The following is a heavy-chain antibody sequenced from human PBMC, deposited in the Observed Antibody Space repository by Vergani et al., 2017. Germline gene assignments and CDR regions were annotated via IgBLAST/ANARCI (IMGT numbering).Heavy chain of an antibody. CDR1: GFTFSNAW. CDR2: IRGSGGST. CDR3: AKLRGDSYYDGMDV. V-gene: IGHV3-23*04. J-gene: IGHJ6*02. D-gene: IGHD3-10*01. Sequence: EVQLVESGGGLVKPGGSLRLSCAASGFTFSNAWLSWVRPAPGKGLEWVSVIRGSGGSTYYADSVKGRFTISRDNSKNTLYLQMNSLRAEDTAVYYCAKLRGDSYYDGMDVWGQGTTVTVSS.